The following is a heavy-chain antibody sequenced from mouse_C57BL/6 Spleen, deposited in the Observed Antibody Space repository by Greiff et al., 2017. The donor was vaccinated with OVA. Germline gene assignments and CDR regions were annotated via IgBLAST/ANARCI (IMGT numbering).Heavy chain of an antibody. D-gene: IGHD2-4*01. V-gene: IGHV2-9-1*01. CDR1: GFSLTSYA. Sequence: QVQLKESGPGLVAPSQSLSITCTVSGFSLTSYAISWVRQPPGKGLARLGVLWTGGGTNYTSALKSRLSISKDNSKSQVFLKMNSLQTEDTARDYGARWDEYDGGFADWGQGTLGTVSA. CDR3: ARWDEYDGGFAD. J-gene: IGHJ3*01. CDR2: LWTGGGT.